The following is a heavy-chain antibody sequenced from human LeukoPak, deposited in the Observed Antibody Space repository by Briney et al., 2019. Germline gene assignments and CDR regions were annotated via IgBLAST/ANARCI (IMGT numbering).Heavy chain of an antibody. CDR2: IWHDGRNK. V-gene: IGHV3-33*01. CDR3: ARDWGSDEAIDY. Sequence: GGSVTLLCAASGFPFSRYGIHGLPQAPDKAVEGVAVIWHDGRNKYYADSVKGRVTISRDNSKNTVLLQMNSLRAEDTAIYYCARDWGSDEAIDYWGQGTLVTVSS. D-gene: IGHD2-21*02. J-gene: IGHJ4*02. CDR1: GFPFSRYG.